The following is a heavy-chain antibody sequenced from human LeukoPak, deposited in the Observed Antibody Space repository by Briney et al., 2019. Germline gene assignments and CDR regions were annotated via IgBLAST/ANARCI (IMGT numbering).Heavy chain of an antibody. CDR2: IYSGGST. CDR3: AREGIAAAGFDY. D-gene: IGHD6-13*01. J-gene: IGHJ4*02. Sequence: GGSLRLSCAASGFTVSSNYMSWVRQAPGKGLEWVSVIYSGGSTYYADSVKGRFTISRDNSKNTLYLQMNSLRAEDTAVYYCAREGIAAAGFDYWGQGTLVTASS. CDR1: GFTVSSNY. V-gene: IGHV3-66*01.